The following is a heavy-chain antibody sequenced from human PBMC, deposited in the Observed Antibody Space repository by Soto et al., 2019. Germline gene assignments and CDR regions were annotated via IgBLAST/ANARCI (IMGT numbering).Heavy chain of an antibody. J-gene: IGHJ4*02. CDR3: SRSLDS. CDR1: GFTFSTYW. V-gene: IGHV3-7*01. CDR2: INQDGSEK. Sequence: HPVGSLRLSCAASGFTFSTYWMDWVRQTPGKGLEWVANINQDGSEKNYVDSVKGRFTIYRDNAKNSLYLQMSSLTAEDSALYYCSRSLDSWGQGTLVTVSS.